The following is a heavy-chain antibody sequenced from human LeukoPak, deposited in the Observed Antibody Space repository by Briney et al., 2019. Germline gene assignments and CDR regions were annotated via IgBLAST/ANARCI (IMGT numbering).Heavy chain of an antibody. CDR2: INTNTGIP. V-gene: IGHV7-4-1*02. D-gene: IGHD5-12*01. CDR1: GYTFTSYA. J-gene: IGHJ5*02. Sequence: ASVKVSCKASGYTFTSYAMNWVRQAPGQGLEWMGWINTNTGIPTYAQGFTGRFVFSLDTSVSTAYLQISSLKAEDTAVYYCARGAGDIYPYIWFDPWGQGTLVTVSS. CDR3: ARGAGDIYPYIWFDP.